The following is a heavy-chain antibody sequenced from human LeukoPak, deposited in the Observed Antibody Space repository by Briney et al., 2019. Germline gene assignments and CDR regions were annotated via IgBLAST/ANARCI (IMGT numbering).Heavy chain of an antibody. J-gene: IGHJ4*02. Sequence: GGSLRLSCAACGFTVSINYMSWVRQAPGKGLEWVSVIYSGGSTYYADSVKGRFTISRDNSKNALYLQMNSLRAEDTAVYYCAREGYYYDSSGYWPFDYWGQGTLVTVSS. D-gene: IGHD3-22*01. V-gene: IGHV3-66*01. CDR2: IYSGGST. CDR1: GFTVSINY. CDR3: AREGYYYDSSGYWPFDY.